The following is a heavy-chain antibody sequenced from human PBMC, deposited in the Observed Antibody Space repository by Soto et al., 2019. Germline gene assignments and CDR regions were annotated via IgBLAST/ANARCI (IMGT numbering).Heavy chain of an antibody. CDR3: AIGRGGNKY. J-gene: IGHJ4*02. CDR2: TDQSGGT. Sequence: QVQLQQWGTGLLKSSETLSLNCAVYGGSFSPYYWSWVRQPPGKGLEWIGETDQSGGTYYNPSLKSRVTVSLDTSKNQFSLEVKSVTAADTAVYYCAIGRGGNKYRGQGTLVTVSS. D-gene: IGHD3-16*01. CDR1: GGSFSPYY. V-gene: IGHV4-34*01.